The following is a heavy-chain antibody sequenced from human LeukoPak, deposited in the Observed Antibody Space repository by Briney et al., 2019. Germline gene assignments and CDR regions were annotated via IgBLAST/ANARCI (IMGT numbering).Heavy chain of an antibody. Sequence: SVKVSCKASGGTFSSYAISWVRQAPGQGLEWMGRIIPIFGIANYAQKFQGRVTITADKSTSTAYMELSSLRSEDTAVYYCARDFSALGIAVAGARGHYYCGMDVWGQGTTVTVSS. J-gene: IGHJ6*02. CDR3: ARDFSALGIAVAGARGHYYCGMDV. CDR2: IIPIFGIA. V-gene: IGHV1-69*04. D-gene: IGHD6-19*01. CDR1: GGTFSSYA.